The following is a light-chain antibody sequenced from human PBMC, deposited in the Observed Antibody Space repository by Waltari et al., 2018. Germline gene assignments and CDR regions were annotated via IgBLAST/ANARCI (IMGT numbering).Light chain of an antibody. CDR2: GKN. V-gene: IGLV3-19*01. J-gene: IGLJ2*01. Sequence: SSELTQDPAVSVALGQTVRITCQGDSLRSYYASRYQQKPGQAPVLVIYGKNNRPSGIPYHFSGTRSGNTASLTITGAQAEDEADYYCNSRDSSGNPHVVFGGGTKLTVL. CDR3: NSRDSSGNPHVV. CDR1: SLRSYY.